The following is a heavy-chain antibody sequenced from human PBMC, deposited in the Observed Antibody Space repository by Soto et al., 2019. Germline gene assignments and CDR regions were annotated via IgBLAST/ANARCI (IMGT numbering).Heavy chain of an antibody. Sequence: SETLSLTCTVSGGSISSYYWSWIRQPPGKGLEWIGYIYYSGSTNYNPSRKSRVTISVDTSKNQFSLKLSSVTAADTAVYYCARDGLRYFDWEGGWFDPWGQGTLVTVSS. V-gene: IGHV4-59*01. CDR1: GGSISSYY. J-gene: IGHJ5*02. CDR2: IYYSGST. D-gene: IGHD3-9*01. CDR3: ARDGLRYFDWEGGWFDP.